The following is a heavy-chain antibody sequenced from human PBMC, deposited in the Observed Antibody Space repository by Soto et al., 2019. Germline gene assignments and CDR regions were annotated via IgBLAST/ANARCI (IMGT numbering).Heavy chain of an antibody. V-gene: IGHV4-59*01. CDR1: GGCISSYY. CDR2: IYYSGST. D-gene: IGHD5-12*01. CDR3: ARGGGYNPVPYYYGMDV. J-gene: IGHJ6*02. Sequence: PSETLALTCTVYGGCISSYYWSWIRQPPGKGLEWIGYIYYSGSTHYNPSLKSRVTISVDTSKNQFSLKLSSATAADTAVYYCARGGGYNPVPYYYGMDVWGQGTTVTVSS.